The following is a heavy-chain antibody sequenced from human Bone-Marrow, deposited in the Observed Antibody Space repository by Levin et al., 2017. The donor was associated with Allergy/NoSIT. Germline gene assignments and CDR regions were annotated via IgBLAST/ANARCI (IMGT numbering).Heavy chain of an antibody. CDR1: GFTFSSYA. Sequence: GESLKISCAASGFTFSSYAMSWVRQAPGKGLEWVSAITDSGGDTFHADSVKGRFTISRDNSMNTLYLQMNNLRAEDTAIYYCAKGSASSRPYYFDYWGQGSLVTVSS. CDR3: AKGSASSRPYYFDY. V-gene: IGHV3-23*01. D-gene: IGHD1-26*01. CDR2: ITDSGGDT. J-gene: IGHJ4*02.